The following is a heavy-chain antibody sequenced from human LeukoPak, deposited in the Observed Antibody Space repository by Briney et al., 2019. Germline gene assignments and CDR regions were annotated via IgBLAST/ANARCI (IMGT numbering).Heavy chain of an antibody. CDR1: GLTFSSYW. CDR3: ARAVVPAATHYFDY. V-gene: IGHV3-74*01. CDR2: INSDGSST. Sequence: GGSLRLSCAASGLTFSSYWTHWVRQAPGKGLVWVSRINSDGSSTSYADSVKGRFTISRDNAKNTLYLQMNSLRAEDTAVYYCARAVVPAATHYFDYWGQGTLVTVSS. J-gene: IGHJ4*02. D-gene: IGHD2-2*01.